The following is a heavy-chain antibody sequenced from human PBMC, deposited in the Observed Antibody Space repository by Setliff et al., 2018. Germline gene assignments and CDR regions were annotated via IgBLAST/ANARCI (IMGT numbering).Heavy chain of an antibody. D-gene: IGHD2-15*01. Sequence: SETLSLTCTVSDGSSSSHYWSWIRQPPGKGLEWIGYIHFSGTTNYNPSLKSRVTLSLDTSKNQFSLELSSVTAADTAMYYCARENGYCSGGACYFMFDFWGQGTLVTVSS. CDR2: IHFSGTT. CDR1: DGSSSSHY. J-gene: IGHJ4*02. CDR3: ARENGYCSGGACYFMFDF. V-gene: IGHV4-59*11.